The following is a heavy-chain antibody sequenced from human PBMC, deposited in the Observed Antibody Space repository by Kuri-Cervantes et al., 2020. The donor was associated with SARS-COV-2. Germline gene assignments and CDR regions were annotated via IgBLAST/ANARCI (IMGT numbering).Heavy chain of an antibody. CDR2: ISYDTRNK. CDR1: GFTFSSYG. CDR3: AREVEGSDAFDI. V-gene: IGHV3-30*03. Sequence: GGSLRLSCAASGFTFSSYGMHWVRQAPGKGLEWVAVISYDTRNKYYADSVKGRFTISRDNSKNTLYLQMNSLRAEDTAVYYCAREVEGSDAFDIWGQGTKVTVSS. J-gene: IGHJ3*02.